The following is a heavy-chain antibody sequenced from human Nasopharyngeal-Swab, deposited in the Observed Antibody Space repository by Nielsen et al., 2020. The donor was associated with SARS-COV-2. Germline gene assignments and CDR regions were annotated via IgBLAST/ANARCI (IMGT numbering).Heavy chain of an antibody. CDR2: ISISGDKT. J-gene: IGHJ4*02. D-gene: IGHD4-17*01. Sequence: GGSLRLSCAASGITFSNHAWTWVRQAPGKGLEWVSAISISGDKTYYAGSVRGRFTISRDSSKNTLYLQMDSLRGEDTAVYYCARDAPAHYGAFYWGRGTLVTVSS. CDR3: ARDAPAHYGAFY. CDR1: GITFSNHA. V-gene: IGHV3-23*01.